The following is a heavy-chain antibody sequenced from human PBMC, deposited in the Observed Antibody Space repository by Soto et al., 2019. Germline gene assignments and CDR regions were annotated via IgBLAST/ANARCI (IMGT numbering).Heavy chain of an antibody. V-gene: IGHV3-23*01. CDR2: ISGSGDST. CDR3: AKGVPGIAVAGTGYFQH. J-gene: IGHJ1*01. Sequence: GGLRLSCAASGFTFSSYAMSWVRQAPGKGLEWVSGISGSGDSTYYADSVKGRFTISRDNSKNTLYLQMNSLRAEDTAVYYCAKGVPGIAVAGTGYFQHWGQATLVTVS. CDR1: GFTFSSYA. D-gene: IGHD6-19*01.